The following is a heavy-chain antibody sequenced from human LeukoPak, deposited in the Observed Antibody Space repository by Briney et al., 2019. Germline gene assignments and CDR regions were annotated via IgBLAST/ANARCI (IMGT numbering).Heavy chain of an antibody. CDR3: AKVGQYHDFDY. Sequence: GGSLRLSCAASGFTFSSYWMHWVRQAPGKGLVWVSRINSDGSSTSYADSVKGRFTISRDNSKSTLYLQMNSLRAEDTAVYYCAKVGQYHDFDYWGQGTLVTVSS. V-gene: IGHV3-74*01. CDR1: GFTFSSYW. CDR2: INSDGSST. D-gene: IGHD4-11*01. J-gene: IGHJ4*02.